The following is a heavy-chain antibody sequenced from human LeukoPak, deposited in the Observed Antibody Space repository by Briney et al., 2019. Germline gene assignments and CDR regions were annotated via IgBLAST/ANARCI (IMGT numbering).Heavy chain of an antibody. CDR1: GGTFSSYA. CDR3: ARRGASIAAAGSFDY. J-gene: IGHJ4*02. Sequence: SVKVSCKASGGTFSSYAISWVRQAPGQGLEWMGGIIPIFGTANYAQKFQGRVTITADESMSTAYMELSSLRSEDTAVYYCARRGASIAAAGSFDYWGQGTLVTVSS. CDR2: IIPIFGTA. D-gene: IGHD6-13*01. V-gene: IGHV1-69*13.